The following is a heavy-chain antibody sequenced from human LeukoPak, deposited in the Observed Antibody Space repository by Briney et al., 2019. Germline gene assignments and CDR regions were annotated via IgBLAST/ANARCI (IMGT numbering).Heavy chain of an antibody. V-gene: IGHV4-34*01. CDR2: INHSGST. CDR3: ARGPRSGAGTSRAFDY. Sequence: SETLSLTCAVYGESFSGYYWSWIRQPPGKGLEWIGEINHSGSTNYNPSLKSRVTISVDTSKNQFSLKLSSVTAADTAVYYCARGPRSGAGTSRAFDYWGQGTLVTVSS. CDR1: GESFSGYY. J-gene: IGHJ4*02. D-gene: IGHD7-27*01.